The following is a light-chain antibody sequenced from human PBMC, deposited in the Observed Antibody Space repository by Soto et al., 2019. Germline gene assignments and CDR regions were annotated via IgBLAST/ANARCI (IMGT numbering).Light chain of an antibody. CDR1: QSVSSY. CDR2: DAS. J-gene: IGKJ4*01. Sequence: EIVLTQSPATLSLSPGERATLSCRASQSVSSYLAWYQQKPGQAPRLLLYDASNSATGIPARFSGSGSGTDFTLTISSREPEDFAVYYCQQRSNWPGLTFGGGTKVEIK. V-gene: IGKV3-11*01. CDR3: QQRSNWPGLT.